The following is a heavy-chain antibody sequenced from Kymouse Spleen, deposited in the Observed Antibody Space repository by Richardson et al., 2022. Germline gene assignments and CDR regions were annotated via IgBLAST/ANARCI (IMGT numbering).Heavy chain of an antibody. V-gene: IGHV1-3*01. Sequence: QVQLVQSGAEVKKPGASVKVSCKASGYTFTSYAMHWVRQAPGQRLEWMGWINAGNGNTKYSQKFQGRVTITRDTSASTAYMELSSLRSEDTAVYYCARGGLLWFGESYYYYYGMDVWGQGTTVTVSS. D-gene: IGHD3-10*01. CDR3: ARGGLLWFGESYYYYYGMDV. CDR2: INAGNGNT. CDR1: GYTFTSYA. J-gene: IGHJ6*02.